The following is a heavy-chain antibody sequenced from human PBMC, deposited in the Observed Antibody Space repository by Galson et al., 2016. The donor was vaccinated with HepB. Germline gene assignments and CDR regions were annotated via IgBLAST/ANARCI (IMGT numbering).Heavy chain of an antibody. Sequence: SVKVSCKASGGTFRSYVINWVRQAPGQGLEWMGGIIPKFDTANYAQRFQGRVTITADESTSTANMELSSLRSEDTAVYFCARETVTTDYYYYYGMDVWGQGTTVTVSS. CDR2: IIPKFDTA. D-gene: IGHD4-11*01. CDR3: ARETVTTDYYYYYGMDV. V-gene: IGHV1-69*13. CDR1: GGTFRSYV. J-gene: IGHJ6*02.